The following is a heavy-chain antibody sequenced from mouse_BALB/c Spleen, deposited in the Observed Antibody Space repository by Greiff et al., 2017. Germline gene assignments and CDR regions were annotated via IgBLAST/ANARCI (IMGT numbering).Heavy chain of an antibody. CDR3: ARGVLHWYAMDY. CDR1: GFNIKDTY. Sequence: VQLQQSGAELVKPGASVKLSCTASGFNIKDTYMHWVKQRPEQGLEWIGRIDPANGNTKYDPKFQGKATITADTSSNTAYMQLSSLASEDSAVYYCARGVLHWYAMDYWGQGTSVTVSS. V-gene: IGHV14-3*02. CDR2: IDPANGNT. J-gene: IGHJ4*01. D-gene: IGHD4-1*01.